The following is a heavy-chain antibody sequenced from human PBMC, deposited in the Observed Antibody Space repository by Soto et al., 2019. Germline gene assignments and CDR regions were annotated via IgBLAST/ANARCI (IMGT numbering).Heavy chain of an antibody. D-gene: IGHD1-1*01. CDR2: IIPLFGTA. Sequence: ASVKVSCKPSGGTFSSYAISWERQAPGQGLEGMGGIIPLFGTAHYAQKFQGRVTITAAESTSTAYMELSGLRSEDTDVYYCARGPSTGLTIYYYYYYKDVGGKGTTVAVSS. CDR3: ARGPSTGLTIYYYYYYKDV. J-gene: IGHJ6*03. V-gene: IGHV1-69*13. CDR1: GGTFSSYA.